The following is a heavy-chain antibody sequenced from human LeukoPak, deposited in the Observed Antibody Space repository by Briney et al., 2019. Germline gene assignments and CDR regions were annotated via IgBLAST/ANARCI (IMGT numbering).Heavy chain of an antibody. CDR1: GFTFTTYW. CDR3: ARDAVDTANAV. D-gene: IGHD5-18*01. J-gene: IGHJ3*01. CDR2: INSDGSIT. Sequence: GGSLRLFCAASGFTFTTYWMHWVRQAPGKGLVWVSHINSDGSITSYADSVKGRFTISRDNAKNTLYLQMNSLRAEDTAVYYCARDAVDTANAVWGQGTMVTVSS. V-gene: IGHV3-74*01.